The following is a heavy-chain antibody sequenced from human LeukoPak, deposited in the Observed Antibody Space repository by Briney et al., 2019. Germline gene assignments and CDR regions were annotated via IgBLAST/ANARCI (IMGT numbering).Heavy chain of an antibody. J-gene: IGHJ4*02. CDR3: ARDSGKGYCSSTSCPPSDY. Sequence: GGSLRLSCAASGLTFSSHWMHWVRQAPGKGLVWVSRINSDGISTGYADSVKGRFTISRDNAKNTLYLQMNTLRAEDTAVYYCARDSGKGYCSSTSCPPSDYWGQGSLVTVSS. V-gene: IGHV3-74*01. CDR1: GLTFSSHW. D-gene: IGHD2-2*01. CDR2: INSDGIST.